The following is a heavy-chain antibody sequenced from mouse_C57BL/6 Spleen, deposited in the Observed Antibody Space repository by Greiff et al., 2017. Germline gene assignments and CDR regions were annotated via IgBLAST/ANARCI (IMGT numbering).Heavy chain of an antibody. D-gene: IGHD1-1*01. CDR1: GYSITSGYY. J-gene: IGHJ2*01. CDR2: ISYDGSN. CDR3: ARGLLRSPYYFDY. V-gene: IGHV3-6*01. Sequence: EVKLEESGPGLVKPSQSLSLTCSVTGYSITSGYYWNWIRQFPGNKLEWMGYISYDGSNNYNPSLKNRISITRDTSKNQFFLKLNSVTTEDTATYYCARGLLRSPYYFDYWGQGTTLTVSS.